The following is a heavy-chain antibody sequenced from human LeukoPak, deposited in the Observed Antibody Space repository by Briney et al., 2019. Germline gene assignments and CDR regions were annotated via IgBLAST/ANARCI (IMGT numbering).Heavy chain of an antibody. V-gene: IGHV3-74*01. CDR1: GFTFSSYW. Sequence: GGSLRLSCAASGFTFSSYWMHWVRHAPGKGLVWVSRINSDGSSTSYADSVKGRFTISRDNAKNTLYLQMNSLRAEDTAVYYCARLSGSYFRLDYWGQGTLVTVSS. CDR2: INSDGSST. J-gene: IGHJ4*02. D-gene: IGHD1-26*01. CDR3: ARLSGSYFRLDY.